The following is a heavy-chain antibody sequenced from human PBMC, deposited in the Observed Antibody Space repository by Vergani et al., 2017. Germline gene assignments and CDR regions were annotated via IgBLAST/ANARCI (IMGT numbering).Heavy chain of an antibody. J-gene: IGHJ4*02. V-gene: IGHV1-69*02. CDR2: IIPILGIA. CDR3: ATQSPETTKGYFDY. Sequence: QVQLVQSGAEVKKPGSSVKVSCKASGGTFSSYTISWVRQAPGQGLEWMGRIIPILGIANYAQKFQGRVTITADKSTSTAYMELSSLRSDDTAVYYCATQSPETTKGYFDYWGQGTLVTVSS. D-gene: IGHD4-11*01. CDR1: GGTFSSYT.